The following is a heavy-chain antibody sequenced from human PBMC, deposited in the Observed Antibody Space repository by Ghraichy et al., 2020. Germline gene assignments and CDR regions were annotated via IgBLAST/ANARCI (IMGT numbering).Heavy chain of an antibody. CDR1: GFTFSSYW. V-gene: IGHV3-74*03. CDR3: ARDRSPGYFDY. CDR2: INNDGSRT. Sequence: GESLNISCAASGFTFSSYWMHWVRQAPGKGLVWVSRINNDGSRTAYADSVKGRFTISRDNAQNTLYLQMNSLRAEDTAVYYCARDRSPGYFDYWGQGTRVPVSP. D-gene: IGHD3-16*02. J-gene: IGHJ4*02.